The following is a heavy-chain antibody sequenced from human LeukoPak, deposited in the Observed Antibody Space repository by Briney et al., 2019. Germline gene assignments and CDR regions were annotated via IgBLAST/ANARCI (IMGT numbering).Heavy chain of an antibody. J-gene: IGHJ2*01. V-gene: IGHV3-23*01. CDR3: AKVGIRISLIVVVFTTADDWYFDL. CDR2: TSGSGDGT. CDR1: AFTRGKVS. Sequence: GSRRRSRGGSAFTRGKVSMCGVPESLKKRLEWVSGTSGSGDGTNYTDSVKSRLTISRDNSKNTLYLQMDSLRAEDTAVYYCAKVGIRISLIVVVFTTADDWYFDLWGRGTLVTVSS. D-gene: IGHD3-22*01.